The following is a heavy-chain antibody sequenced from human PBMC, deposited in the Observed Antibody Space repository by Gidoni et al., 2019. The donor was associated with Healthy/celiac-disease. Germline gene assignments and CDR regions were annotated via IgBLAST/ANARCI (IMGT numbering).Heavy chain of an antibody. Sequence: QLQLQESGPGLVKLSETLSLTCTVSVGSICSSSYYRGWIRQPPGKGLEWIGSIYYSGSTYYNPSLKSRVTISVDTSKNQFSLKLSSVTAADTAVYYCARTGSGSYYNVPYYYYYMDVWGKGTTVTVSS. J-gene: IGHJ6*03. CDR1: VGSICSSSYY. CDR2: IYYSGST. D-gene: IGHD3-10*01. V-gene: IGHV4-39*01. CDR3: ARTGSGSYYNVPYYYYYMDV.